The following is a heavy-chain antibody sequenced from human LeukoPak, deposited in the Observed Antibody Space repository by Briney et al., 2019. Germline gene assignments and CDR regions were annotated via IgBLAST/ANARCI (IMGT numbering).Heavy chain of an antibody. CDR1: GGSISSSSYY. CDR3: ARHRRDHDFWSGSNPTHYYYYTDV. J-gene: IGHJ6*03. V-gene: IGHV4-39*01. CDR2: IYYSGHT. D-gene: IGHD3-3*01. Sequence: KPSETLSLTCTVSGGSISSSSYYWGWIRQPPGNGLEWIETIYYSGHTYYNPSLKSRVTISVDTSKNQFSRKLSSVTAADTAVYYCARHRRDHDFWSGSNPTHYYYYTDVWGKGTTVTVSS.